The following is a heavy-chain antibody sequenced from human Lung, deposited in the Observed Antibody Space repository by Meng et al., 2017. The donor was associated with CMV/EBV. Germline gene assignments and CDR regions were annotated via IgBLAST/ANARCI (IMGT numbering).Heavy chain of an antibody. Sequence: HVELQVPGHALLKPSKTRSLTCSVSVGSPPSDDYYWSWIRQPPGKGLEWIGYIHYIGTTYYNQSLKSRIAISLDTSKNQFSLNLNSVTAADAAVYYCARDSPGGYGYFDSWGQGTLVTVSS. CDR2: IHYIGTT. J-gene: IGHJ4*02. V-gene: IGHV4-30-4*01. CDR3: ARDSPGGYGYFDS. CDR1: VGSPPSDDYY. D-gene: IGHD5-12*01.